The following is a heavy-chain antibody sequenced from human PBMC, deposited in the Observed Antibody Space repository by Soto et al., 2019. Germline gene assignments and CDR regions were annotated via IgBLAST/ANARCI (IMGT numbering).Heavy chain of an antibody. CDR3: AKGPRAYNWNYVNY. CDR2: ISYDGSNK. J-gene: IGHJ4*02. V-gene: IGHV3-30*18. Sequence: GGSLRLSCAASGFTFSSYGMHWVRQAPGKGLEWVAVISYDGSNKYYADSVKGRFTISRDNSKNTLYLQMNSLRAEDTAVYYCAKGPRAYNWNYVNYWGQGTLVTVS. CDR1: GFTFSSYG. D-gene: IGHD1-20*01.